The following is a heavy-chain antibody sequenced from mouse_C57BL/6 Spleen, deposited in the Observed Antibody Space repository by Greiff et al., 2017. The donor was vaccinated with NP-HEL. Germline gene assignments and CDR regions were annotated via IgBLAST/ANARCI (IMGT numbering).Heavy chain of an antibody. Sequence: QVQLQQPGAELVRPGSSVKLSCKASGYTFTSYWMHWVKQRPIQGLEWIGNIDPSDSETPYNQKFKDKATLPVDKSSSTAYMQLSSLTSEDSAVYYCARIYDYDGKFDYWGQGTTLTVSS. J-gene: IGHJ2*01. CDR1: GYTFTSYW. CDR3: ARIYDYDGKFDY. D-gene: IGHD2-4*01. V-gene: IGHV1-52*01. CDR2: IDPSDSET.